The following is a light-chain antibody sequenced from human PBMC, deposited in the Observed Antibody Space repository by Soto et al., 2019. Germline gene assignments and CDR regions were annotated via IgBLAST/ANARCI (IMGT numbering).Light chain of an antibody. CDR2: GAS. V-gene: IGKV3-15*01. Sequence: EIVMTQSPATLSVSPGERATLSCRASQSVKSNLAWYQQKPGRAPRLLIYGASTRATGIPARFSGSGSGTDFTLTISSLQSEDLAVYYCQQYNNWPPWTFGQGTNVEIK. CDR1: QSVKSN. CDR3: QQYNNWPPWT. J-gene: IGKJ1*01.